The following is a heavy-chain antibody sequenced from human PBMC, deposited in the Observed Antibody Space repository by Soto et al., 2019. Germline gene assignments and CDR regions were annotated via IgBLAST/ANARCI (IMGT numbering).Heavy chain of an antibody. V-gene: IGHV1-18*01. D-gene: IGHD2-21*01. CDR1: GYRFETYG. CDR2: ISAYSVDT. Sequence: QVQLVQSGAEVKKPGASVKVSCKASGYRFETYGMTWVRQAPGQGLEWMGWISAYSVDTYNAQKFQDRVTMTTDTSTGTPYMELRGLRSDDTAVYYCARGHEVIRGALDVWGQGTTVTVSS. CDR3: ARGHEVIRGALDV. J-gene: IGHJ6*02.